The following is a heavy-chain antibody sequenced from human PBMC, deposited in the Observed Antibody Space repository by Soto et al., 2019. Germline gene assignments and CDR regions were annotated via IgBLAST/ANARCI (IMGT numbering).Heavy chain of an antibody. J-gene: IGHJ5*02. D-gene: IGHD6-13*01. V-gene: IGHV3-23*01. CDR1: GFTFSSYA. CDR3: AKAYSNSWPNDWFDP. Sequence: EVQLLESGGGWLQPGGSLRLSCAASGFTFSSYAMNWVRQAPGKGLEWVSGITGSGAGSYYSDSVKGRFTISRDNSKNTLYLQMNSLRAEDTPVYYCAKAYSNSWPNDWFDPWGQGTLVTVSS. CDR2: ITGSGAGS.